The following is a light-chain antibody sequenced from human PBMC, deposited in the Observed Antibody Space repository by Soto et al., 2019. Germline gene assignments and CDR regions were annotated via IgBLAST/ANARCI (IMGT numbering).Light chain of an antibody. CDR2: GAT. CDR3: QQSLSVSSWT. V-gene: IGKV1-39*01. J-gene: IGKJ1*01. CDR1: QSISSY. Sequence: ESQMIQFTSTLLASIGGRVTMTSRPSQSISSYLNWYQQKPGKAPMLLIYGATNLQSGVTSRFSGSGSRTDFTLTISSLQPEDFATYFCQQSLSVSSWTFGQGSKVDI.